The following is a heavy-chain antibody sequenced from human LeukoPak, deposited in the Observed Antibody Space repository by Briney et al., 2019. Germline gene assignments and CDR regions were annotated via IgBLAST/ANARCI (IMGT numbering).Heavy chain of an antibody. Sequence: PSETLSLTCTVSGGSISSSSYYWGWIRQPPGKGLEWIGSIYYSGSTYYNPSLKSRVTISVDTSKNQFSLKLSSVTAADTAVYYCARHYSSSWTVYCYYYMDVWGKGITVTVSS. CDR1: GGSISSSSYY. CDR3: ARHYSSSWTVYCYYYMDV. D-gene: IGHD6-13*01. CDR2: IYYSGST. J-gene: IGHJ6*03. V-gene: IGHV4-39*01.